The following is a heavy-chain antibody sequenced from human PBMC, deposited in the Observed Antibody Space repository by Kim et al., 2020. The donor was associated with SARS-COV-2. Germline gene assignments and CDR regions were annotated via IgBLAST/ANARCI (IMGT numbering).Heavy chain of an antibody. CDR3: VREGNWYFDL. CDR2: TSGSGITI. D-gene: IGHD1-26*01. V-gene: IGHV3-23*01. J-gene: IGHJ2*01. Sequence: GGSLRLSCAASGFTFSSYAMNWVRQAPGEGLDWVSATSGSGITIKYADSVKGRFTISRDNSKNTLYLQMSSLRAEDTAIYYCVREGNWYFDLWGRGTLVTLSS. CDR1: GFTFSSYA.